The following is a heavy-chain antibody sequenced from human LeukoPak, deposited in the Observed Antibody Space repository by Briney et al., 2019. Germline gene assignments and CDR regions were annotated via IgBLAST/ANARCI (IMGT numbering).Heavy chain of an antibody. J-gene: IGHJ5*02. Sequence: GGSLRLSCAASGFTFSSYEMNWVRQAPGKGLEWVSYIRSSGSTIYYADSVKGRFTISRDNAKNSLYLQMNSVRVEDTAVYYWARGSEGWFDPWGQGTLVTVSS. CDR1: GFTFSSYE. CDR2: IRSSGSTI. V-gene: IGHV3-48*03. D-gene: IGHD1-14*01. CDR3: ARGSEGWFDP.